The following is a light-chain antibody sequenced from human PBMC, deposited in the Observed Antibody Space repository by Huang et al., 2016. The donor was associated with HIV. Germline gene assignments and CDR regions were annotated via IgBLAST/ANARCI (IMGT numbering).Light chain of an antibody. V-gene: IGKV1-39*01. Sequence: DIQMTQSPSSLSASVGDRVTITCRATQSISSYLNWYQQEPLKAPKLLIYAASTLQSGVPSRFSGRGSGTDYPLTISSLQPEDSATYFCQQSYSLPRTFGQGPKVEIK. CDR1: QSISSY. CDR2: AAS. CDR3: QQSYSLPRT. J-gene: IGKJ1*01.